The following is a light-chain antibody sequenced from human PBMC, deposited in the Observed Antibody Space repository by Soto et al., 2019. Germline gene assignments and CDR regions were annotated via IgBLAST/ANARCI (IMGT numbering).Light chain of an antibody. J-gene: IGKJ1*01. Sequence: EIVMTQSPATLSVSPGESSTLSCRSSQSVSSNLAWHQQKPGQAPRILMYDSSTRATGIPDRFSGSGSGTDFTLTISRLEPEDFAVYYCQQYGSSPTTFGQGTKVDIK. V-gene: IGKV3-20*01. CDR2: DSS. CDR3: QQYGSSPTT. CDR1: QSVSSN.